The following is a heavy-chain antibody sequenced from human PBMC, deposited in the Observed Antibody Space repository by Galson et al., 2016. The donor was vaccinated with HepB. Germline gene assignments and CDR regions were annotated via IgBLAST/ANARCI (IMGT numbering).Heavy chain of an antibody. CDR3: ARSIVGATYYFDH. D-gene: IGHD1-26*01. V-gene: IGHV1-18*04. J-gene: IGHJ4*02. CDR1: GYTFTTYG. CDR2: ISAYNGDT. Sequence: SVKVSCKASGYTFTTYGFSWVRQAPGQGLEWMGWISAYNGDTNYAQRLQDRVTMTTDTSTSTAYMELRSLRSDDTAVYYCARSIVGATYYFDHWGQGTLVTVSS.